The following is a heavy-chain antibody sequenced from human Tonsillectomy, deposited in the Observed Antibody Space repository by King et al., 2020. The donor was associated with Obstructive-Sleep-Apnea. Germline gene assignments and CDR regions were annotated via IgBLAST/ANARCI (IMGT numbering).Heavy chain of an antibody. D-gene: IGHD5-18*01. CDR3: ARSSGYSYGDFDY. V-gene: IGHV3-30*04. CDR2: ISYDGSNK. Sequence: QLVQSGGGVVQPGRSLRLSCAASEFTFRSYTMHWVRQAPGKGLEWVAVISYDGSNKYYADSVKGRFTISRDNSKNTLYLQMNSLRAEDTAVYYCARSSGYSYGDFDYWGQGTLVTVSS. J-gene: IGHJ4*02. CDR1: EFTFRSYT.